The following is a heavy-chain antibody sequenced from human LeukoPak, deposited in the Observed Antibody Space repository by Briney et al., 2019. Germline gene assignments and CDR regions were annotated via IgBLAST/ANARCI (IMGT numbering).Heavy chain of an antibody. J-gene: IGHJ4*02. V-gene: IGHV4-4*02. CDR2: MYFSGTP. CDR3: AGLVGRYSSGLYYYYFDY. CDR1: GDSINSLDL. Sequence: PSETLSLTCTVSGDSINSLDLWSWVRQPPGKGLEWIGEMYFSGTPHSNPSVKSRVTISIDKSKNQFFLNLSSVTAAHTAVYYCAGLVGRYSSGLYYYYFDYWGQGTLVTVSS. D-gene: IGHD3-22*01.